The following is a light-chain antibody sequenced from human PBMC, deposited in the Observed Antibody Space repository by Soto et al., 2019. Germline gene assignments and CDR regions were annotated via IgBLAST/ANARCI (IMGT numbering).Light chain of an antibody. CDR3: CSYAGSSTFGVV. CDR1: SSDVGSYNL. V-gene: IGLV2-23*02. Sequence: QSALTQPASVSGSPGQSITISCTGTSSDVGSYNLVSWYQQHPGKAPKLMIYEVSKRPSGVSNRFSGSKSGNTASLTISGLQAEAEADYYCCSYAGSSTFGVVFGGGTKLTVL. CDR2: EVS. J-gene: IGLJ2*01.